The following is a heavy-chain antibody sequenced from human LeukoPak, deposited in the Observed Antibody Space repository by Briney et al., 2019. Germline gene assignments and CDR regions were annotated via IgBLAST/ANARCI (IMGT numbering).Heavy chain of an antibody. CDR1: GFAFSSYA. CDR2: ISGSGGST. Sequence: GGSLRLSCAASGFAFSSYAMSWVRQAPGKGLEWVSAISGSGGSTYYADSVKGRFTISRDNSKNTLDLQMNSLRAEDTAVYYCAKAPDSSGYGEAFDIWGQGTMVTVSS. J-gene: IGHJ3*02. CDR3: AKAPDSSGYGEAFDI. V-gene: IGHV3-23*01. D-gene: IGHD3-22*01.